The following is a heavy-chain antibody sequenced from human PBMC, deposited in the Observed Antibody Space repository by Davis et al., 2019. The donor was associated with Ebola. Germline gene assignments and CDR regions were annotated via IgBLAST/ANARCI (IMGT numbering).Heavy chain of an antibody. CDR1: GGSISSYY. CDR3: ARHRGQQLHFWFDP. D-gene: IGHD6-13*01. CDR2: IYYSGST. J-gene: IGHJ5*02. Sequence: PSETLSLTCTVSGGSISSYYWSWIRQPPGKGLEWIGYIYYSGSTNYNPSLKSRVTISVDTSKNQFSLKLSSVTAAATAVYYCARHRGQQLHFWFDPWGQGTLVTVSS. V-gene: IGHV4-59*08.